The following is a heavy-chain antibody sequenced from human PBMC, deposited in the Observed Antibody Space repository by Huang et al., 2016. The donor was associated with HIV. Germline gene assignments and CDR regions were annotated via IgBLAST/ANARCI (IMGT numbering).Heavy chain of an antibody. Sequence: EVQLVESGGGLVQPGGSLRLSCAASGFTFSSYWMHWVRQAPGKGLVWVSRINRDGRSSGYADSVKGRFNISRDNAKNTLYLQMNSLRAEDTAVYYCVRDPRIQSWLNYFDYWGQGTLVSVSS. D-gene: IGHD3-22*01. CDR1: GFTFSSYW. CDR3: VRDPRIQSWLNYFDY. J-gene: IGHJ4*02. CDR2: INRDGRSS. V-gene: IGHV3-74*01.